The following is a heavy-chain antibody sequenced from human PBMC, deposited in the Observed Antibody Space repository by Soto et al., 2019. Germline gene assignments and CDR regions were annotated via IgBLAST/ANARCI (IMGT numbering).Heavy chain of an antibody. V-gene: IGHV3-33*01. CDR3: ARDHRGLRFLEWLLYAPLDY. Sequence: GGSLRLSCAASGFTFSSYGMHWVRQAPGKRLEIVAVIWYDGSNKYYADSVKGRFTISRDNSKNTLYLQMNSLRAEDTAVYYCARDHRGLRFLEWLLYAPLDYWGQGTLVTVSS. CDR1: GFTFSSYG. CDR2: IWYDGSNK. J-gene: IGHJ4*02. D-gene: IGHD3-3*01.